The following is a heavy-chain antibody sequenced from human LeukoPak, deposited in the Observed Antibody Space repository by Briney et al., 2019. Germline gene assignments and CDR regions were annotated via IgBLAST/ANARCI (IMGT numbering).Heavy chain of an antibody. J-gene: IGHJ6*03. CDR2: INSDGSST. CDR3: ARQNFYRYCRSTSCYRPYYYYYMDV. V-gene: IGHV3-74*01. Sequence: PGGSLRLSCAASGFTFSSYWMHWVRQAPGKGLVWVSRINSDGSSTSYGGSVKGRFTISRDNAKNTLHLQMSSLRAEDTAVYYCARQNFYRYCRSTSCYRPYYYYYMDVWGKGTTVTISS. CDR1: GFTFSSYW. D-gene: IGHD2-2*01.